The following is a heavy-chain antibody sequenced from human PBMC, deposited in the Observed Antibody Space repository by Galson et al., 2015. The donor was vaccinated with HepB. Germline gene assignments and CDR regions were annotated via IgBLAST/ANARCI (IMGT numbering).Heavy chain of an antibody. D-gene: IGHD3-16*01. CDR2: IRSKARGYTT. V-gene: IGHV3-72*01. J-gene: IGHJ4*02. CDR1: GFTFFDHN. Sequence: SLRLSCAASGFTFFDHNLDWVRQAPGKGLEWIGRIRSKARGYTTEYVASVKGRFTISGDDSKNSAFLQRNKLETEDTAVYSCGAYDLDCWGQGTLVTVSS. CDR3: GAYDLDC.